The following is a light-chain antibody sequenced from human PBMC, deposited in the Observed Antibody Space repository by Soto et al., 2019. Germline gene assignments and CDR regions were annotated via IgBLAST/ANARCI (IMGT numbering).Light chain of an antibody. V-gene: IGLV2-14*01. CDR1: SSDVGGYNY. Sequence: QSALTQPASVSGSPGQSITISCTGTSSDVGGYNYVSWYQQHPGKAPKLMIYDVSNRPSGVSNRFPGSKSGNTASLTISGLQAEDEADYYCSSYTSSSTLLLVGGTQLPVL. CDR3: SSYTSSSTLL. CDR2: DVS. J-gene: IGLJ2*01.